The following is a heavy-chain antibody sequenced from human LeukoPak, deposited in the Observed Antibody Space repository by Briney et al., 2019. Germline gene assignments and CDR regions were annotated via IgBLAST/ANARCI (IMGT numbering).Heavy chain of an antibody. CDR3: ARAQVLLWFGEPRWEDAFDI. Sequence: KASETLSLTCTVSGGSISSYYWSWIRQPPGKGLEWIGYIYYSGSTNYNPSLKSRVTISVDTSKNQFSLKLSSVTAADTAVYYCARAQVLLWFGEPRWEDAFDIWGQGTMVTVSS. V-gene: IGHV4-59*01. CDR2: IYYSGST. J-gene: IGHJ3*02. D-gene: IGHD3-10*01. CDR1: GGSISSYY.